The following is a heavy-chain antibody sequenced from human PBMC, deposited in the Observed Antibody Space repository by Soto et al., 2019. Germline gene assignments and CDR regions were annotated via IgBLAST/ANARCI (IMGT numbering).Heavy chain of an antibody. Sequence: SETLSLTCTVSGGSISSYYWSWIRQPPGKGLEWIGYIYYSGSTNYNPSLKSRVTISVDTSKNQFSLKLSSVTAADTAVYYCARTYTAMAPGYYYYMDVWGKGTTVT. J-gene: IGHJ6*03. D-gene: IGHD5-18*01. V-gene: IGHV4-59*01. CDR1: GGSISSYY. CDR2: IYYSGST. CDR3: ARTYTAMAPGYYYYMDV.